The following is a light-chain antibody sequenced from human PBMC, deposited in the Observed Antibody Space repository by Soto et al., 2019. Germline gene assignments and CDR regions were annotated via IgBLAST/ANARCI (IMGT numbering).Light chain of an antibody. J-gene: IGLJ1*01. CDR2: EVF. CDR1: SSDVGGYNY. V-gene: IGLV2-8*01. Sequence: QSALTQPPSASGSPGQSVTISCTGTSSDVGGYNYVSWYQQHPGKAPKLMIYEVFKRPSGVPDRFSGSNTGNTASLTVSGLQAEDEADYYCCSYAGSNNFDVFGTGTKLTVL. CDR3: CSYAGSNNFDV.